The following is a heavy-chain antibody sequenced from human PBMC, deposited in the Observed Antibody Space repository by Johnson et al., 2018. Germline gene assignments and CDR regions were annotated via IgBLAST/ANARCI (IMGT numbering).Heavy chain of an antibody. V-gene: IGHV3-23*04. D-gene: IGHD1-26*01. Sequence: EVQLVESGGGLVQPGGSLRLSCAVSGFTFSNYAMSWVRQAPGKGLEWVAASSKSGTYTYYAGSVKGRFTFSRNNSKNILYLQMKRLRVDDSALYYRARGREWELPLAYWGQGTLVTVSS. J-gene: IGHJ4*02. CDR1: GFTFSNYA. CDR3: ARGREWELPLAY. CDR2: SSKSGTYT.